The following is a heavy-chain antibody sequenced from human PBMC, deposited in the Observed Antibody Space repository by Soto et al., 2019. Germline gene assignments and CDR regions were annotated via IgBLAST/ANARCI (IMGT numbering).Heavy chain of an antibody. D-gene: IGHD6-19*01. CDR2: IWYDGSNK. J-gene: IGHJ4*02. V-gene: IGHV3-33*01. CDR3: VRDGWYSIQAPY. CDR1: GFTFSSHG. Sequence: VQLVKSGGGVVQPGRYLRLSCAASGFTFSSHGMHWVRQAPGKGLEWVAVIWYDGSNKYYADSVKGRFTISRDDSKNMVYLQMNSLRAEDTAVYYCVRDGWYSIQAPYWGQGTLVTVSS.